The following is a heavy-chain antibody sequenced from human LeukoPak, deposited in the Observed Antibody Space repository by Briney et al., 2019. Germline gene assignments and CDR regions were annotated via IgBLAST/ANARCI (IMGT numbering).Heavy chain of an antibody. V-gene: IGHV3-73*01. CDR1: GFTFSGSA. CDR2: IRSKANSYAT. CDR3: TRRDYYDSSGYMHY. Sequence: GGSLRLSCAASGFTFSGSAMHWVRQASGKGLEWVGRIRSKANSYATAYAASVKGRYTISRDDSKNTAYLQMNSLKTEDTAVYYCTRRDYYDSSGYMHYWGQGTLVTVSS. J-gene: IGHJ4*02. D-gene: IGHD3-22*01.